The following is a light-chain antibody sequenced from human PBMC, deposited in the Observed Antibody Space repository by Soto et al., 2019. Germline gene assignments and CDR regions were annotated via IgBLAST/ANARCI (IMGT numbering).Light chain of an antibody. J-gene: IGKJ1*01. CDR3: QQYNSWPRT. Sequence: GVSQSPSTLSVSPGERGTLSCRASQSVSSNLAWYQQKPGQAPRLLIYGASFRATGMPARFSGSGFGTEFTLTISSLQSEDFAVYYCQQYNSWPRTFGQGTKVDIK. CDR2: GAS. CDR1: QSVSSN. V-gene: IGKV3-15*01.